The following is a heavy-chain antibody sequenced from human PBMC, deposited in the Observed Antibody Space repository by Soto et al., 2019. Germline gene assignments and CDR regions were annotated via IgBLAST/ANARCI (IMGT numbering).Heavy chain of an antibody. CDR2: MYNTGST. CDR1: GGSISSYY. V-gene: IGHV4-59*01. CDR3: ARDLWGYCGTDCYPLDV. Sequence: QVRLQESGPGLVKPSETLSLTCTVSGGSISSYYWSWIRQPPGKGLEWIGYMYNTGSTIYNPSLKSRVPISVDPSKNQFSLKLNSVTAADTAVYYCARDLWGYCGTDCYPLDVWGQGTTVTVSS. J-gene: IGHJ6*02. D-gene: IGHD2-21*02.